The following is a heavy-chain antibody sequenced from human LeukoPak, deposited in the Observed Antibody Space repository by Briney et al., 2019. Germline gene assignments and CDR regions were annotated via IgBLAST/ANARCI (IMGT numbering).Heavy chain of an antibody. D-gene: IGHD6-13*01. CDR3: ARDFQQGFDY. CDR2: IYYSGST. J-gene: IGHJ4*02. V-gene: IGHV4-30-4*08. CDR1: GGSISSGDYY. Sequence: SETLSLTCTVSGGSISSGDYYWSWIRQPPGKGLEWIGYIYYSGSTYYNPSLKSRVTISVDTSKNQFALKLSSVTAADTAVYYCARDFQQGFDYWGQGTLVTVSS.